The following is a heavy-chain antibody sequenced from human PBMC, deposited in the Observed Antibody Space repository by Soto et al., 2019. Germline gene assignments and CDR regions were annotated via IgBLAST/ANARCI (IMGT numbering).Heavy chain of an antibody. CDR3: ARARYYGMDV. J-gene: IGHJ6*02. V-gene: IGHV1-2*04. CDR2: INPNSGGT. Sequence: ASVKVSCKASGYTFTGYYVHWVRQAPGQGLEWMGWINPNSGGTNYAQKFQGWVTMTRDTSISTAYMELSRLRSDDTAVYYCARARYYGMDVWGQGTTVTVSS. CDR1: GYTFTGYY.